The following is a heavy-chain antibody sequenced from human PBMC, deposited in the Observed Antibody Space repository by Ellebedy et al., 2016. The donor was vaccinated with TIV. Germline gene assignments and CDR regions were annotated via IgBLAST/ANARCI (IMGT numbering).Heavy chain of an antibody. D-gene: IGHD3-10*01. V-gene: IGHV3-9*01. CDR2: ISWNSGSI. Sequence: SLKISXAASGFTFDDYAMHWVRQAPGKGLEWVSGISWNSGSIGYADSVKGRFTISRDNSKNTLYLQMNSLRAEDTAVYYCARDLLHYGSGSYIFDYWGQGTLVTVSS. CDR3: ARDLLHYGSGSYIFDY. CDR1: GFTFDDYA. J-gene: IGHJ4*02.